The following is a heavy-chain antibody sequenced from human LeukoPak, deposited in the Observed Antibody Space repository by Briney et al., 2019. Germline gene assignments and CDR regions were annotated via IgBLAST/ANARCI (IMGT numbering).Heavy chain of an antibody. V-gene: IGHV3-23*01. CDR1: GHTFSSYA. CDR2: ISVRGGST. Sequence: GGSLRLFCAVSGHTFSSYAMSWVRQAPGKGLEWVSAISVRGGSTFYAESVKGRFTISRDTTKNTLHLQMNSLSAEDTAVYYCAKGRGYSYGYLIFDYWGQGTLVTVSS. CDR3: AKGRGYSYGYLIFDY. J-gene: IGHJ4*02. D-gene: IGHD5-18*01.